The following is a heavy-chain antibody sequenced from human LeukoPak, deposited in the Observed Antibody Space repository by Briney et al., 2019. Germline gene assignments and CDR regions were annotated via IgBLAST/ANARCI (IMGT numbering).Heavy chain of an antibody. J-gene: IGHJ3*02. Sequence: ARSLRLSCAASGFTFSSYSMNWVRQPPGEVLEWVSYISSSSSTIYHADSVKGRFTISRDNAKNSLYLQMNSLRAEDTAVYYCARDRFEPEDAFDIWGQGTTVTVSS. V-gene: IGHV3-48*04. CDR3: ARDRFEPEDAFDI. CDR2: ISSSSSTI. D-gene: IGHD1-14*01. CDR1: GFTFSSYS.